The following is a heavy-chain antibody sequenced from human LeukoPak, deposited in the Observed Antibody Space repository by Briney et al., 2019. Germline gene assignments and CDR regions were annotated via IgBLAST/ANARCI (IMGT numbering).Heavy chain of an antibody. D-gene: IGHD6-13*01. CDR3: ARTQSSSWYTD. V-gene: IGHV5-51*01. CDR2: IYPDDSDT. CDR1: GYSFASYW. J-gene: IGHJ4*02. Sequence: GESLKISCKGSGYSFASYWIGWVRQMPGKGLEWMGIIYPDDSDTRYSPSFQGQVTISADKSISTAYLQWSSLKASDTAMYYCARTQSSSWYTDWGQGTLVTVSS.